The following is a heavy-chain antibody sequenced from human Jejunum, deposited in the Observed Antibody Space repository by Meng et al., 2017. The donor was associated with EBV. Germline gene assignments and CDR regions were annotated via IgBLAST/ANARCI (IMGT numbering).Heavy chain of an antibody. CDR3: ARDHSPSD. CDR2: ISYDEVNA. Sequence: QVHLVESGXGVVQPGRSLRLSCAASGFRFSSYVMHWVRQAPGKGPEWVALISYDEVNAYYADSVRGRFTISRDNSKNTMYLQMDRLRAEDTAMYYCARDHSPSDWGQGTLVTVSS. V-gene: IGHV3-30-3*01. J-gene: IGHJ4*02. CDR1: GFRFSSYV.